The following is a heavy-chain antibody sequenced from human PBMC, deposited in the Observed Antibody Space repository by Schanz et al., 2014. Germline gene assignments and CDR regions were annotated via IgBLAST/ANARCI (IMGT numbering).Heavy chain of an antibody. D-gene: IGHD6-6*01. J-gene: IGHJ6*02. Sequence: QVQLVESGGGVVQPGGSLRLSCAASGFTFTNLGMHWVRRAPGKGLEWVAFIRSDGSNENYADSVRGRFTISRDNSKNTLYLQMNSLRAEDTAVYYCAKGSMAARPLLPPDYYFYGTDIWGQGTTVTVSS. CDR3: AKGSMAARPLLPPDYYFYGTDI. CDR2: IRSDGSNE. V-gene: IGHV3-30*02. CDR1: GFTFTNLG.